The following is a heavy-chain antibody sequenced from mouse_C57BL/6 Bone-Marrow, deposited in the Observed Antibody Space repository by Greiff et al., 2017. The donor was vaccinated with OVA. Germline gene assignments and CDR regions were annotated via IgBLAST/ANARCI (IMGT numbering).Heavy chain of an antibody. CDR1: GYSITSGYY. CDR3: ARDGGYGSPHYYAMDY. J-gene: IGHJ4*01. V-gene: IGHV3-6*01. D-gene: IGHD1-1*01. Sequence: EVKLLESGPGLVKPSQSLSLTCSVTGYSITSGYYWNWIRQFPGNKLEWMGYISYDGSNNYNPSLKNRISITRDTSKNQFFLKLNSVTTEDTATYYCARDGGYGSPHYYAMDYWGQGTSVTVSS. CDR2: ISYDGSN.